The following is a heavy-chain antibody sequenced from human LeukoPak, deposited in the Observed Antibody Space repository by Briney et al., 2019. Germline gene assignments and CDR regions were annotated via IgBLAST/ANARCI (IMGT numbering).Heavy chain of an antibody. D-gene: IGHD6-13*01. CDR1: GGSISSYY. Sequence: SETLSLTCTVSGGSISSYYWSWIRQPPGKGLEWIGYIYYSGSTNYNPSLKSRVTISVETSRNEFSLKLRSVTAADTAVYYCARVTGYRIEDYFDYWGQGTLVTVSS. CDR3: ARVTGYRIEDYFDY. V-gene: IGHV4-59*01. J-gene: IGHJ4*02. CDR2: IYYSGST.